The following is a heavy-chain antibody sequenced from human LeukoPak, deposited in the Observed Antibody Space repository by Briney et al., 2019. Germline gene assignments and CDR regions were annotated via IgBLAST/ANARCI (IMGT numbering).Heavy chain of an antibody. J-gene: IGHJ3*02. CDR3: AKLVRQTEATTGDAFDI. D-gene: IGHD1-26*01. V-gene: IGHV3-72*01. CDR2: TKIKANGYTP. CDR1: GFTFSDHF. Sequence: GGSLRLSCVASGFTFSDHFMDWVRQGPGKGLEWVGRTKIKANGYTPEYAASVKGRFTISRDDSKNSLYLQMNTLTAEDTAVYYCAKLVRQTEATTGDAFDIWGQGTMVTVSS.